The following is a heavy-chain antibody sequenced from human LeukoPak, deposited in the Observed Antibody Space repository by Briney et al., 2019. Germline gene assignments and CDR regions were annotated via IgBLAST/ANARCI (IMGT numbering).Heavy chain of an antibody. CDR3: ARRYSSSWYFDF. Sequence: PSETLSLTCTVSGGSISSYYWSWIRQPPGKGLEWIGYIYYSGSTDYNPSLRSRVTISGDTSKNQLSLKLRSVTAADTAVYYCARRYSSSWYFDFWGQGTLVTVSS. CDR1: GGSISSYY. CDR2: IYYSGST. D-gene: IGHD6-13*01. V-gene: IGHV4-59*01. J-gene: IGHJ4*02.